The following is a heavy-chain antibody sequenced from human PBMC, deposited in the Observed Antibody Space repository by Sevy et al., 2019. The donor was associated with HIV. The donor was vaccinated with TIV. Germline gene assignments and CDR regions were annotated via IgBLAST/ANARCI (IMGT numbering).Heavy chain of an antibody. Sequence: SETLSLTCIVSDDSLTSDYWSWIRQPPGKGLEWIAYIYNTGSTNYNPSLKSRVSISVDTSKNQLSLRLSSVTAADTAVYYGAKHGRDFWSRFYTGIDYWGQGTQVTVSS. CDR3: AKHGRDFWSRFYTGIDY. CDR2: IYNTGST. J-gene: IGHJ4*02. CDR1: DDSLTSDY. D-gene: IGHD3-3*01. V-gene: IGHV4-59*08.